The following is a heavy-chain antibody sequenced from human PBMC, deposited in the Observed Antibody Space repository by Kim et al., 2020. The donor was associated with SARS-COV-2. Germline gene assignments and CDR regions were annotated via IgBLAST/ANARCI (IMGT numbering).Heavy chain of an antibody. CDR2: INHSGST. D-gene: IGHD3-10*01. CDR1: GGSFSGYY. Sequence: SETLSLTCAVYGGSFSGYYWSWIRQPPGKGLEWIGEINHSGSTNYNPSLKSRVTISVDTYKNQFSLKLSSVTAADTAVYYCARGTSWPFDYWGQGTLVTVSS. V-gene: IGHV4-34*01. CDR3: ARGTSWPFDY. J-gene: IGHJ4*02.